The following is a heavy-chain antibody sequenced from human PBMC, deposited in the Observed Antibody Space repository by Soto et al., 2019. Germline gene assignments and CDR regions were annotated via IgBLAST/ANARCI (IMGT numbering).Heavy chain of an antibody. D-gene: IGHD3-10*01. J-gene: IGHJ4*02. CDR2: IYYSGST. V-gene: IGHV4-31*03. CDR3: ARDPYGSGSSYFDY. CDR1: GGSIISGGYY. Sequence: SETLSLTCTVSGGSIISGGYYCIWIREHPGKGLELIGYIYYSGSTYYNPSLKSRVTISVDTSKNQFSLKLSSVTAADTAVYYCARDPYGSGSSYFDYWGQGTLVTVSS.